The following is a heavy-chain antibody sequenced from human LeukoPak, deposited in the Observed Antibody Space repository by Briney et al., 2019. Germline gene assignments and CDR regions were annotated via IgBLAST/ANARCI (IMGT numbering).Heavy chain of an antibody. Sequence: GSLRLSCAASGFTFSSYAMSWVRQAPGKGLEWIGEINHSGSTNYNPSLKSRVTISVDTSKNQFSLKLSSVTAADTAVYYCARLRGWSDYWGQGTLVTVSS. V-gene: IGHV4-34*01. D-gene: IGHD6-19*01. J-gene: IGHJ4*02. CDR2: INHSGST. CDR3: ARLRGWSDY. CDR1: GFTFSSYA.